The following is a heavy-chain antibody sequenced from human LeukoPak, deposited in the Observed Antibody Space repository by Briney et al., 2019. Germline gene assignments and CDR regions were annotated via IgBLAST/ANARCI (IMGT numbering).Heavy chain of an antibody. V-gene: IGHV1-8*01. J-gene: IGHJ5*02. CDR3: ARNPYGTGQFDP. D-gene: IGHD2-8*02. CDR1: GYTFTTYD. CDR2: MSPNNGNT. Sequence: ASVKVSCKASGYTFTTYDVSWVRQATGRGLEWMGWMSPNNGNTGYAQNFQGRVTLTRDTSINTAYMELSSLTSEDTAVYYCARNPYGTGQFDPWGQGTLVTVSS.